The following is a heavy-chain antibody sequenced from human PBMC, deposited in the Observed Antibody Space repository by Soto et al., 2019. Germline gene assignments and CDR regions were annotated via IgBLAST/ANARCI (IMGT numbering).Heavy chain of an antibody. CDR1: GGSFSGYY. CDR2: INHSGST. CDR3: AREGSTTVTTLDY. Sequence: SEILSLTCAVYGGSFSGYYWSWIRQPPGKGLEWIGEINHSGSTNYNPSLKSRVTISVDTSKNQFSLKLSSVTAADTAVYYCAREGSTTVTTLDYWGQGTLVTVSS. V-gene: IGHV4-34*01. J-gene: IGHJ4*02. D-gene: IGHD4-17*01.